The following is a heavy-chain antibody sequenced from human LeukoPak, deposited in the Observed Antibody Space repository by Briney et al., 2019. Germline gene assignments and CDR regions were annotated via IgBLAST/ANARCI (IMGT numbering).Heavy chain of an antibody. CDR2: ISSSGSTI. Sequence: PGGSLRLSCAASGFTFSSYEMNWVRQAPGKGLEWVSYISSSGSTIYYADSVKGRFTISRDNAKNSLYLQMNSLRAEDTAVYYCARVAAAAGLFDAFDIWGQGTMVTVSS. V-gene: IGHV3-48*03. CDR3: ARVAAAAGLFDAFDI. D-gene: IGHD6-13*01. J-gene: IGHJ3*02. CDR1: GFTFSSYE.